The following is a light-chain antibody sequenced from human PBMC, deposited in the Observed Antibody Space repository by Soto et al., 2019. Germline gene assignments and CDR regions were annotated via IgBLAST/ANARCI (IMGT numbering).Light chain of an antibody. CDR3: SSYTTSNTRQIV. Sequence: QSVLTQPASVSGSPGQSITTSCTGTSSDLGGYNYVSWYQHHPGKAPKLMIFDVSNRPSGVSNRFSGSKSGNTASLTISGLQPEDEADYYCSSYTTSNTRQIVFGTGTKVTVL. CDR2: DVS. V-gene: IGLV2-14*03. CDR1: SSDLGGYNY. J-gene: IGLJ1*01.